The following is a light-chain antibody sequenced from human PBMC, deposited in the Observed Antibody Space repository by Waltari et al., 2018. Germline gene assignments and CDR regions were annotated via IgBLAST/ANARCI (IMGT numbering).Light chain of an antibody. CDR3: LQHDDFPLT. J-gene: IGKJ4*01. Sequence: TTLTQSPAFVSATPGDTVTIFCKASRYIDDDMNWFQQRAGESPLFIIQAASTLVPGVSRRFSGSGYGTDFTLTITNIGSEDAAYYFCLQHDDFPLTFGGGTKVEI. CDR2: AAS. V-gene: IGKV5-2*01. CDR1: RYIDDD.